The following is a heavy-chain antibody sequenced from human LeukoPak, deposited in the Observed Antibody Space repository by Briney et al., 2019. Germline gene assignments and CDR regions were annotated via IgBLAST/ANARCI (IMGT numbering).Heavy chain of an antibody. CDR2: ISYDGSNK. V-gene: IGHV3-30*04. Sequence: GRSLRLSCAASGFTFSSYAMHWIRQDPGKGLEWVAVISYDGSNKYYADSVKGRFTISRDNSKNTLYLQMNSLRAEDTAVYYCASTSSGWYPTFDYWGQGTLVTVSS. J-gene: IGHJ4*02. CDR1: GFTFSSYA. D-gene: IGHD6-19*01. CDR3: ASTSSGWYPTFDY.